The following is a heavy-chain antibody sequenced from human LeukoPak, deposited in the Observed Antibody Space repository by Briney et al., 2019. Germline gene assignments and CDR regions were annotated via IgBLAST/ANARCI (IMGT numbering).Heavy chain of an antibody. V-gene: IGHV1-2*04. Sequence: ASVKISCKASGYTFTGYYIHWVRQAPGQGLEWMGWINPNSGGINYAQKFQGWVTMTRDTSITTAYMELSRLTSDDTAVYYCARDVGYMSGRTNIWGQGTMVTVSS. J-gene: IGHJ3*02. CDR2: INPNSGGI. D-gene: IGHD5-12*01. CDR3: ARDVGYMSGRTNI. CDR1: GYTFTGYY.